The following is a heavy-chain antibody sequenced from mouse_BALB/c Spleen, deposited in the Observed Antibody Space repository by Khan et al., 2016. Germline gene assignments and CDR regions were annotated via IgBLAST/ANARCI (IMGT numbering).Heavy chain of an antibody. CDR2: INPDSSTI. V-gene: IGHV4-1*02. D-gene: IGHD1-1*01. CDR1: GFDFSRYW. J-gene: IGHJ3*01. Sequence: EVKLLESGGGLVQPGGSLKLSCAASGFDFSRYWMSCVRHAPGKGLEWIGDINPDSSTINYTPSLKDKFIISRDNAKNTLYLQMRKVRSEDTVLYYCARAGYYGYLVNWGQGSLVTVST. CDR3: ARAGYYGYLVN.